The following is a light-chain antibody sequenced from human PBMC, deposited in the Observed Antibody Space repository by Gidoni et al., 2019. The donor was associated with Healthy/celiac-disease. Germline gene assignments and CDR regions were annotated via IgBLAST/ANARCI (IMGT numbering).Light chain of an antibody. CDR2: YKSDSDK. CDR3: MIWHSSAWV. V-gene: IGLV5-45*03. Sequence: QAVLTQPSSLSASPGASASLTCTLRSGINVGTYSRYWYQQKPGSPPQYLLRYKSDSDKQQGSGVPSRFSGSKDASANAGILLISGLQSEDEADYYCMIWHSSAWVFGGGTKLTVL. CDR1: SGINVGTYS. J-gene: IGLJ3*02.